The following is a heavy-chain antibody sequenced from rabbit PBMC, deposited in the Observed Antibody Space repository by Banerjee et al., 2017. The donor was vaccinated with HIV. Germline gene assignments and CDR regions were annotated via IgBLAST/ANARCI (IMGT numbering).Heavy chain of an antibody. CDR2: IGAGSSGST. CDR1: GLDFSSNA. D-gene: IGHD4-1*01. V-gene: IGHV1S45*01. CDR3: ARDLAGVIGWNFNL. J-gene: IGHJ4*01. Sequence: QEQLEESGGDLVKPEGSLTLTCTASGLDFSSNAMCWVRQAPGKGLEWIGCIGAGSSGSTYYASWAKGRFTVSKTSSTTVTLQMTSLTAADTASYFCARDLAGVIGWNFNLWGQGTLVTVS.